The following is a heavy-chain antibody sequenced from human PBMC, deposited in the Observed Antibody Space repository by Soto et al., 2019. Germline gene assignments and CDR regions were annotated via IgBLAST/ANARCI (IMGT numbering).Heavy chain of an antibody. D-gene: IGHD6-6*01. CDR2: IIPMYGTE. CDR1: GGTFSSYV. V-gene: IGHV1-69*06. CDR3: ARSEYSSSSANDY. Sequence: SVKVSCKASGGTFSSYVISWVRQAPGQGLEWMGGIIPMYGTENYAQKFQDRVTITADTSTSTAYMELSSLRSEDTAVYYCARSEYSSSSANDYWGQGTLVTVSS. J-gene: IGHJ4*02.